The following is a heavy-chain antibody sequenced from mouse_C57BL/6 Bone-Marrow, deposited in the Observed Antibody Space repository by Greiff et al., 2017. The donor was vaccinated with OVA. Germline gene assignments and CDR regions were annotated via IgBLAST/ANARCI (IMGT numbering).Heavy chain of an antibody. J-gene: IGHJ2*01. V-gene: IGHV1-53*01. Sequence: VQLQQPGTELVKPGASVKLSCTASGYTFTSYWMHWVQQRPGQGLEWIGNINPSNGGTNYNEKFKSKATLTVDKSSSTAYMQLSSLTSEDSAVYYCARGHYYGFFDYWGQGTTLTVSS. CDR2: INPSNGGT. D-gene: IGHD1-1*01. CDR3: ARGHYYGFFDY. CDR1: GYTFTSYW.